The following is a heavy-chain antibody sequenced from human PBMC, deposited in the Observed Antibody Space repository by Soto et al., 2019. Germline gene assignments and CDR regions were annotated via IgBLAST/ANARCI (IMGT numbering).Heavy chain of an antibody. CDR3: ERDPSRSSSVRGGVV. D-gene: IGHD6-6*01. V-gene: IGHV4-31*03. Sequence: SETLSLTCTVSGGSISSGGYYWSWIRQHPGKGLEWIGYIYYSGSIYYNPSLKSRVTISVDTSKNQFSLKLSSVTAADTAVYYCERDPSRSSSVRGGVVWGQGTTVTVSS. CDR1: GGSISSGGYY. J-gene: IGHJ6*02. CDR2: IYYSGSI.